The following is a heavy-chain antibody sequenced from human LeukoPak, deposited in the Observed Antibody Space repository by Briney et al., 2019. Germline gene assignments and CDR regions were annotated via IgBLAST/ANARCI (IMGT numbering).Heavy chain of an antibody. J-gene: IGHJ4*02. V-gene: IGHV3-11*06. D-gene: IGHD1-1*01. CDR1: GFTLNDYY. CDR3: ARTSGLERQLYFDY. Sequence: GGSLRLSCAASGFTLNDYYLTWIRHAPGKGLEWISYISISSTYTHYTDSVKGRFTISRDNAKNSLYLQISSLRAEDTAVYYCARTSGLERQLYFDYWGQGTLVTVSS. CDR2: ISISSTYT.